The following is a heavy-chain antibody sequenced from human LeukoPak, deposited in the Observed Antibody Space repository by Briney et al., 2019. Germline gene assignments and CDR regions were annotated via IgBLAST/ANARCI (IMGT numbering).Heavy chain of an antibody. J-gene: IGHJ4*02. CDR1: GYSFTSYA. V-gene: IGHV1-3*01. D-gene: IGHD6-6*01. CDR2: INADNGDT. Sequence: ASVKVSCKGSGYSFTSYAMHWVRQAPGQGLEWMGWINADNGDTKYSQKFQGRVTITRDTSASTAYMEVSSLRSEDTAVYYCARDVSSSSDYWGQGTLVTVSS. CDR3: ARDVSSSSDY.